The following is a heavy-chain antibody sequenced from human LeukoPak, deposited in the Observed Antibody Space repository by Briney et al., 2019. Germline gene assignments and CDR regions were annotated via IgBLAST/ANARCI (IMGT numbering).Heavy chain of an antibody. V-gene: IGHV3-23*01. CDR3: AKSKDGNIAASFDP. Sequence: QSGGSLRLSCAASGFTFRSYAMSWVRQAPGKGLEWVTTISGSGGYTLYVDSVKGRFTISRDNSKNTLYLQMNSLRAEDTAVYYCAKSKDGNIAASFDPWGQGTLVTVSS. D-gene: IGHD6-13*01. CDR2: ISGSGGYT. J-gene: IGHJ5*02. CDR1: GFTFRSYA.